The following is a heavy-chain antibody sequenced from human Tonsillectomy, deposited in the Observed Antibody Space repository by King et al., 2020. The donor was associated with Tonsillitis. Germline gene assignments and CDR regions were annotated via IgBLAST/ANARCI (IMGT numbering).Heavy chain of an antibody. J-gene: IGHJ4*02. CDR1: GGTFSSYA. CDR3: VRSXXSYXYXSGRXS. CDR2: TIAISGTT. V-gene: IGHV1-69*01. D-gene: IGHD3-10*01. Sequence: QLVQSGAEVKKPGSSVRVSCKASGGTFSSYAASWVRQAPGQGLEWMGGTIAISGTTNYAQKFQGRVTITADGSTNTAYMELSSLTSEDTAVYFCVRSXXSYXYXSGRXSWGQXTLVTV.